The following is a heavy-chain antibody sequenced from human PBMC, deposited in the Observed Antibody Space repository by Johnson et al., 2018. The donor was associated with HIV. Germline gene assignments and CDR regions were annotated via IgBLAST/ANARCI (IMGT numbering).Heavy chain of an antibody. Sequence: QVQLVESGGGVVQPGKSLRLSCVASGLSFSNFGIHWVRQAPGKGLEWVSVIYTADNRNYADSVKGRFSISRDNSKNTVYLQMHSLRPEDTAVYYCARGSRYTYDNDDAYLLHAFDFWGQGTVVHVSS. CDR1: GLSFSNFG. J-gene: IGHJ3*01. V-gene: IGHV3-NL1*01. D-gene: IGHD3-22*01. CDR2: IYTADNR. CDR3: ARGSRYTYDNDDAYLLHAFDF.